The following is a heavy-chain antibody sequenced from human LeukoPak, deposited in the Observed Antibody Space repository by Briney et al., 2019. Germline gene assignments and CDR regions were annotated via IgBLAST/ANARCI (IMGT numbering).Heavy chain of an antibody. Sequence: SQTLSLTCTVSGGSISSGSYYWSWIRQPPGKGLEWIGYIYYSGSTNYNPSLKSRVTISVDTSKNQFSLKLSSVTAADTAVYYCARFFRRFDYWGQGTLVTVSS. V-gene: IGHV4-61*01. CDR3: ARFFRRFDY. J-gene: IGHJ4*02. D-gene: IGHD3-3*01. CDR2: IYYSGST. CDR1: GGSISSGSYY.